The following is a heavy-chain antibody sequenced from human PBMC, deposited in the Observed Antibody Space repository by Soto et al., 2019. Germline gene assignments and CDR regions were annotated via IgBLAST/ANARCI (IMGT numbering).Heavy chain of an antibody. D-gene: IGHD2-2*01. V-gene: IGHV1-18*01. J-gene: IGHJ4*02. CDR2: ISPYSGYT. Sequence: ASVKVSCKGFGYSFMKYGINWVRQAPGLGLEWVGWISPYSGYTHSAQKFHGRLTLTTDTAASTAYMELRILRSADTALYYCAREASVLIPAAQPSRFDSWGQGTLVTVSS. CDR1: GYSFMKYG. CDR3: AREASVLIPAAQPSRFDS.